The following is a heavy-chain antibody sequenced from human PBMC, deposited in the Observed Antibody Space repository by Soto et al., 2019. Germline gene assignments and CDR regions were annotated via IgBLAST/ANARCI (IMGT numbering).Heavy chain of an antibody. Sequence: SVKVSCKASGGTFSSYAISWVRQAPGQGLEWMGGIIPIFGTANYAQKFQGRVTITADESTSTAYMELSSLRSEDTAVYYCARAYDYYYGSGSYLFDPWGQGNLVTVSS. CDR1: GGTFSSYA. CDR3: ARAYDYYYGSGSYLFDP. V-gene: IGHV1-69*13. J-gene: IGHJ5*02. CDR2: IIPIFGTA. D-gene: IGHD3-10*01.